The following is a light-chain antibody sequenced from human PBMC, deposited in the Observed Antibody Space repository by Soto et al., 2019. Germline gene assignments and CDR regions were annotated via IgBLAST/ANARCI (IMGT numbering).Light chain of an antibody. CDR3: MQALQTPLT. Sequence: DIVMTQSPLSLPVTPGEPASFSCRSSQSLLDSNGYTYLDWYLQKPGQSPQLLIYLGSNRASGVPDRFSGSGSGTDFTLKISRVEAEEVGVYYCMQALQTPLTVGGGTKVEIK. V-gene: IGKV2-28*01. CDR1: QSLLDSNGYTY. J-gene: IGKJ4*01. CDR2: LGS.